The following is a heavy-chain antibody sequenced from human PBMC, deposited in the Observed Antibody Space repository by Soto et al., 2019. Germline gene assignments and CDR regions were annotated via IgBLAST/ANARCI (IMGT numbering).Heavy chain of an antibody. J-gene: IGHJ4*02. CDR3: ARAPTGRSGYYYPGFDY. CDR2: IYYSGST. V-gene: IGHV4-59*01. CDR1: GGSIGSYY. D-gene: IGHD3-22*01. Sequence: ASETLSLTCTVSGGSIGSYYWSWIRQPPGKGLEWIGYIYYSGSTNYDPSLKSRVTISVDTSKNQFSLKLSSVTAADTAVYYCARAPTGRSGYYYPGFDYWGQGTLVTVSS.